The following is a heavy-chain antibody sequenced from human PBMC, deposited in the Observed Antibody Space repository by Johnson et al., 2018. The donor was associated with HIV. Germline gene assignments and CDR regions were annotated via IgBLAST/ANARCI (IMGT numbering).Heavy chain of an antibody. J-gene: IGHJ3*02. V-gene: IGHV3-30*02. CDR3: ATIAAHGAAFDI. Sequence: QVQLVESGGGVVQPGGSLRLSCAAFGFTFSSYGMHWVRQAPGKGLEWVAFIRYDGSNKYHADSVKGRFTISRDNSKNTLYLQMNSLRPEDTAAYYCATIAAHGAAFDIWGQGTVVTVSS. CDR1: GFTFSSYG. CDR2: IRYDGSNK. D-gene: IGHD6-25*01.